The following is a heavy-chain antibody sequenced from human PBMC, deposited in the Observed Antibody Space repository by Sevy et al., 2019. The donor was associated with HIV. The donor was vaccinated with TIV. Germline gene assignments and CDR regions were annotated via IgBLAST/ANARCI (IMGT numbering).Heavy chain of an antibody. CDR3: ARGTTMVRGVVLAYYYYYGMDV. CDR2: ISYDGSNN. Sequence: GGSLRLSCAASGFTFSSYAMHWVRQAPGKGLEWVAVISYDGSNNYYADSVKGRFTISRDNSKNTLYLQMNSLRAEDTAVYYCARGTTMVRGVVLAYYYYYGMDVWCQGTTVTVSS. V-gene: IGHV3-30-3*01. CDR1: GFTFSSYA. J-gene: IGHJ6*02. D-gene: IGHD3-10*01.